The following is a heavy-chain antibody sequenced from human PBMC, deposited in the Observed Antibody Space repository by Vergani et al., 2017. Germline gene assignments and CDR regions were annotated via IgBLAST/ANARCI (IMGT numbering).Heavy chain of an antibody. CDR3: ARGGYNPGIISYHYYMDV. Sequence: QVQLQESGPGLVKPSETLSLTCTVSGGSISSYYWSWIRQPPGKGLEWIGYIYYSGSTNYNPSLKSRVTISVDTSKNQFSLKLSSVTAADTAVYYCARGGYNPGIISYHYYMDVWGKGTTVTVSS. V-gene: IGHV4-59*01. CDR2: IYYSGST. CDR1: GGSISSYY. D-gene: IGHD5-18*01. J-gene: IGHJ6*03.